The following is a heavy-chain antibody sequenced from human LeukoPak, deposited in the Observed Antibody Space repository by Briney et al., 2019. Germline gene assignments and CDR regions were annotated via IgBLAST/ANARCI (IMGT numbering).Heavy chain of an antibody. CDR3: ARARYYYDSSGYPYWYFDL. CDR1: GGSISSYY. CDR2: IYYSGST. V-gene: IGHV4-59*01. Sequence: SETLSLTCTVSGGSISSYYWSWIRQPPGKGLEWIGYIYYSGSTNYNPSLKSRVTISVDTYKNQFSLKLSSVTAADTAVYYCARARYYYDSSGYPYWYFDLWGRGTLVTASS. D-gene: IGHD3-22*01. J-gene: IGHJ2*01.